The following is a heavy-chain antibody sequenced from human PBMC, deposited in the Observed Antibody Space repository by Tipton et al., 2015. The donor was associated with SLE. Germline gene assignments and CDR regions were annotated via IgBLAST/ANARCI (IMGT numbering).Heavy chain of an antibody. V-gene: IGHV3-74*01. CDR3: ARESPFDWLSY. J-gene: IGHJ4*02. CDR2: IRTDGGFT. Sequence: SLRLSCATSGFTFSHFWMHWVRQAPGKGPVWVSRIRTDGGFTRYADSVKGRFTISRDNAKNMVYLQMNSLRAEDTAVYYCARESPFDWLSYWGQGTLVTVSS. CDR1: GFTFSHFW. D-gene: IGHD3-9*01.